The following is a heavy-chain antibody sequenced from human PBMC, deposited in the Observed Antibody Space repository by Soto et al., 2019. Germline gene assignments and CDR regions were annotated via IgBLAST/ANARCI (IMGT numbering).Heavy chain of an antibody. CDR2: ISYDGSNK. J-gene: IGHJ4*02. Sequence: GGALRLSCAASGGTFSGSGMHWVRHAPGRGLDWVAVISYDGSNKHYADSVKGRFTISRDNSKNTLYLQMNSLRAEDTAVYYCAKGTLNAVGGSFYYWGQGTLVPVSS. CDR1: GGTFSGSG. V-gene: IGHV3-30*18. CDR3: AKGTLNAVGGSFYY. D-gene: IGHD5-12*01.